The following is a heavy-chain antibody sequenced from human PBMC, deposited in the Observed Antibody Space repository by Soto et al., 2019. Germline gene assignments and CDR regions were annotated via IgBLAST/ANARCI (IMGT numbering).Heavy chain of an antibody. D-gene: IGHD6-13*01. J-gene: IGHJ4*02. CDR2: IHYSGTT. CDR3: AAGEASSRNLAPYYLDF. Sequence: PSETLSLTCTVSGGSISSGGYFWTWIRQPPGKGLEWIGYIHYSGTTSFFPSYNPSLRSRVTISEDTSKNQFSLKLLSVTTADTAVYFCAAGEASSRNLAPYYLDFWGQGTLVTVSS. V-gene: IGHV4-61*08. CDR1: GGSISSGGYF.